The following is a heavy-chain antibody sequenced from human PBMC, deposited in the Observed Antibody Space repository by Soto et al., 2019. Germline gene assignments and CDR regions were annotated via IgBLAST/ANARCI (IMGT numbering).Heavy chain of an antibody. D-gene: IGHD2-15*01. J-gene: IGHJ3*02. CDR2: IIPILGIA. CDR1: GGTFSSYT. Sequence: QVQLVQSGAEVKKPGSSVKVSCKASGGTFSSYTISWVRQAPGQGLEWMGRIIPILGIANYAQKFQGRVTXTXXKATSTAYRELSSLRSEDTAVYSCARDRAGGSMDIWGQGTMVTVSS. CDR3: ARDRAGGSMDI. V-gene: IGHV1-69*08.